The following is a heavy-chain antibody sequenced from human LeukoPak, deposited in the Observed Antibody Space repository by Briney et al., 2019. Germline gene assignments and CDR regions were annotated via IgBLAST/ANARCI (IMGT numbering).Heavy chain of an antibody. CDR3: ARDREYGVLTF. D-gene: IGHD4-17*01. CDR2: IYHSGST. V-gene: IGHV4-4*02. J-gene: IGHJ4*02. Sequence: SETLSLTCAVSGGYISSSNWWGWVRQPPGKGLEWIGEIYHSGSTNYNPSLTSRVTISVDKSKNQFSLKLTSVTAADTAVYYCARDREYGVLTFWGQGTPVTVSS. CDR1: GGYISSSNW.